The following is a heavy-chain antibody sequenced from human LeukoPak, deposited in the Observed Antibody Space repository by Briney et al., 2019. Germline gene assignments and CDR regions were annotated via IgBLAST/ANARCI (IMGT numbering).Heavy chain of an antibody. D-gene: IGHD3-22*01. CDR2: ISWNSGSI. CDR1: GFTFDDYA. J-gene: IGHJ4*02. Sequence: GESLRLSCAASGFTFDDYAMHWVRQAPGKGLEWVSGISWNSGSIGYADSVKGRFTIPRDNAKNSLYLQMNSLRAEDTALSYCAKEADYYASSGYDYWGQGTLVTVSS. CDR3: AKEADYYASSGYDY. V-gene: IGHV3-9*01.